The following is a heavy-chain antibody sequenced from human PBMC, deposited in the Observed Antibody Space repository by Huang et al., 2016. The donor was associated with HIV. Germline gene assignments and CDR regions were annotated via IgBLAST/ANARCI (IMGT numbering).Heavy chain of an antibody. J-gene: IGHJ4*02. CDR3: ARVTTPTGGPVRGIIYPSANDF. CDR1: GFSFRAYA. CDR2: RSDDGNMQ. D-gene: IGHD3-10*01. V-gene: IGHV3-30*04. Sequence: QLQLVESGGGVAQPGRSLRLSCTASGFSFRAYAVDWVREAPGKGLEWVACRSDDGNMQHYADSVKGRFTSYRDNSKDTMYLKMNSLRPEDTAVYYCARVTTPTGGPVRGIIYPSANDFWGQGTLVTVSS.